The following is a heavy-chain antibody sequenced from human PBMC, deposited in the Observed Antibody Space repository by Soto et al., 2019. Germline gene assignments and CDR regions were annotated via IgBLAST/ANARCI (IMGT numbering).Heavy chain of an antibody. CDR2: MNPNSGNT. D-gene: IGHD3-16*01. V-gene: IGHV1-8*01. CDR1: GYTFSSYE. CDR3: ARELTSRAVDY. Sequence: QVQLVQSGAEVKKPGASVKVSCKASGYTFSSYEINWVRQATGQGLEWMGWMNPNSGNTGYAQRFQGRVTMTTNTSISTAYMKLNSLRSEDTAVDYCARELTSRAVDYWGQGTLVTVSS. J-gene: IGHJ4*02.